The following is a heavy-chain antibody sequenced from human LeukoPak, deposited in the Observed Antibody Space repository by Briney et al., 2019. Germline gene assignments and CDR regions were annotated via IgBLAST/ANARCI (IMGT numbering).Heavy chain of an antibody. CDR3: ARMMATQGDYFDY. J-gene: IGHJ4*02. Sequence: SETLSLTCTVSGGSISSYYWSWIRQPPGKGLEWIGYIYTSGSTNYNPSLKSRVTISVDTSKNQFSLKLSSVTVADTAVYYCARMMATQGDYFDYWGQGTLVTVSS. V-gene: IGHV4-4*09. CDR2: IYTSGST. D-gene: IGHD5-24*01. CDR1: GGSISSYY.